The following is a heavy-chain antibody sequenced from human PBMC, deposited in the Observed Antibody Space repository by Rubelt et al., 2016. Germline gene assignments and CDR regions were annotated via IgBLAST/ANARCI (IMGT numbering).Heavy chain of an antibody. V-gene: IGHV1-18*01. J-gene: IGHJ2*01. Sequence: QVQLVQSGAEVKKPGASVKVSCKASGYTFTSYGISWVRQAPGQGLEWMGWISAYNGNTNYEQKLQGRVNMTKDKSTSTAYMELRSLRSDDTAVYYCARDRIRIAARQGWYFDLWGRGTLVTVAS. CDR1: GYTFTSYG. CDR2: ISAYNGNT. D-gene: IGHD6-6*01. CDR3: ARDRIRIAARQGWYFDL.